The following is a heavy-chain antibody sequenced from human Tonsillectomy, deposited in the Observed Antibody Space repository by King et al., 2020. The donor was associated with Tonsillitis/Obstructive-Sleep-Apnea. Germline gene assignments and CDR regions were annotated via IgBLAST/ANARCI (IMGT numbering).Heavy chain of an antibody. CDR3: VRDSMSHYYDSSGYYSCNY. CDR1: GYTFTNYG. V-gene: IGHV1-18*01. J-gene: IGHJ4*02. D-gene: IGHD3-22*01. CDR2: ISAHNGHT. Sequence: QLVQSGAEVKKPGASVKVSCKASGYTFTNYGISWVRQAPGQGLEWMAWISAHNGHTNYAQKLQGRVTMTTDTSTSTAYMELRSLRSDDTAVYYCVRDSMSHYYDSSGYYSCNYWGQGTLVTVSA.